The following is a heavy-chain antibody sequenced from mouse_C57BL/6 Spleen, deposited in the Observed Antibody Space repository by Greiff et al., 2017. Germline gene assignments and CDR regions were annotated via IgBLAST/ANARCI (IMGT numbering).Heavy chain of an antibody. D-gene: IGHD2-4*01. CDR1: GYTFTDYE. CDR3: TRSILYDYGVAY. Sequence: QVQLQQSGAELVRPGASVTLSCKASGYTFTDYEMHWVKQTPVHGLEWIGAIDPETGGTAYNQKFKGKAILTADKSSSTAYMELRSLTSEDSAVYYCTRSILYDYGVAYWGQGTLVTVSA. V-gene: IGHV1-15*01. CDR2: IDPETGGT. J-gene: IGHJ3*01.